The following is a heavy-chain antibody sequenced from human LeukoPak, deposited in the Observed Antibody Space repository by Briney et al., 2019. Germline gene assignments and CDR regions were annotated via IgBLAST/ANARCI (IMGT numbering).Heavy chain of an antibody. V-gene: IGHV3-23*01. CDR3: AKEIGPFDY. CDR2: ISGSADSK. Sequence: GGSLRLSCAASGFTFSSYGMHWVRQAPGKGLEWVSVISGSADSKKYAESVKGRFTISRDNFKKTVYLQMSDLRAEDTAVYYCAKEIGPFDYWGQGTLVTVSS. D-gene: IGHD3/OR15-3a*01. CDR1: GFTFSSYG. J-gene: IGHJ4*02.